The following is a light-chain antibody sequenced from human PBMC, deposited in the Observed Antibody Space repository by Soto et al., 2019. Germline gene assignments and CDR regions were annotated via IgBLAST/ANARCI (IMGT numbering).Light chain of an antibody. CDR3: CSYAGSRDVV. Sequence: QSALTQPASVSGSPGQSITISCTGTSSDVGSYNLVSWYQQHPGKAPKLMIYEGSKRPSGVSNRFSGSKSGNTASLTISGLQAEDEADYYCCSYAGSRDVVFGEGTQLTVL. J-gene: IGLJ2*01. CDR2: EGS. CDR1: SSDVGSYNL. V-gene: IGLV2-23*01.